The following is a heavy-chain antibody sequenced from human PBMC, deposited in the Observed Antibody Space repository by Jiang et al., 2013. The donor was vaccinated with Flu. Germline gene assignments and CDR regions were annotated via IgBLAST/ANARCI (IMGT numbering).Heavy chain of an antibody. V-gene: IGHV4-61*08. Sequence: GSGLVKPSETLSLTCSVSGGSVSSGGYYWSWIRQPPGKGLEWIGYIYHSGTTNQNPSLKSRGTISVDTSKNQFSLKLSSVTAADTAVYYCAREDGSGWFGGGYFDYWGQGTLVTVSS. D-gene: IGHD6-19*01. J-gene: IGHJ4*02. CDR2: IYHSGTT. CDR1: GGSVSSGGYY. CDR3: AREDGSGWFGGGYFDY.